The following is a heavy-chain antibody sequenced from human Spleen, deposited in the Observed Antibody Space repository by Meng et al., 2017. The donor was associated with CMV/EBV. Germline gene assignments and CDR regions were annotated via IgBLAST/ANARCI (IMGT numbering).Heavy chain of an antibody. CDR2: INHSGST. D-gene: IGHD3-22*01. Sequence: YGGSLNSYYWSWIRQPPGKGLEWIGEINHSGSTNYNPSLKSRVTISVDTSKNQFSLNPRSVTAADTAVYYCARRLVITTDYNWFDPWGQGTLVTVSS. CDR3: ARRLVITTDYNWFDP. V-gene: IGHV4-34*01. J-gene: IGHJ5*02. CDR1: GGSLNSYY.